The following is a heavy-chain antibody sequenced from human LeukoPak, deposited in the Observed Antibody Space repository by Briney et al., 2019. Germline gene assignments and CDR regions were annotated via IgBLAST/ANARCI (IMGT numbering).Heavy chain of an antibody. D-gene: IGHD6-19*01. CDR3: ARGMGSSGHAFDI. Sequence: PSETLSLTCTVSGGSINIGGYYWSWIRQPPGKGLEWIGYIYYSGSTNYNPSLKSRVTISVDTSKNQFSLKLSSVTAADTAVYYCARGMGSSGHAFDIWGQGTMVTVSS. J-gene: IGHJ3*02. V-gene: IGHV4-61*08. CDR2: IYYSGST. CDR1: GGSINIGGYY.